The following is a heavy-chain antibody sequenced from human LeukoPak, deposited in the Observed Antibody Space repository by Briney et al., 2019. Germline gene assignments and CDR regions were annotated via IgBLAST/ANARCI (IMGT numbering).Heavy chain of an antibody. CDR1: GGSISSYY. Sequence: PSETLSLTCTVSGGSISSYYWSWIRQPPGKGLEWIGYIYYSGSTNYNPSLKSRVTISVDTSKNQFSLKLSSVTAADTAVYYCARAPPPYCSSTSCYTGGYYYYGMDVWGQGTTVTVSS. V-gene: IGHV4-59*01. CDR2: IYYSGST. D-gene: IGHD2-2*02. CDR3: ARAPPPYCSSTSCYTGGYYYYGMDV. J-gene: IGHJ6*02.